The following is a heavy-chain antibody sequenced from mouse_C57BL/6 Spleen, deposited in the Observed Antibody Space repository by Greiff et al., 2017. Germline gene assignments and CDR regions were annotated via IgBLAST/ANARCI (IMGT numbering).Heavy chain of an antibody. D-gene: IGHD1-1*01. V-gene: IGHV1-80*01. CDR3: ARDYGSSLFAY. CDR1: GYAFSSYW. CDR2: IYPGDGDT. Sequence: QVQLQQSGAELVKPGASVKISCKASGYAFSSYWMNWVKQRPGKGLEWIGQIYPGDGDTNYNGKFKGKATLTADKSSSTAYMQLSRLTSEDSEVYCCARDYGSSLFAYWGQGTPLTVSS. J-gene: IGHJ2*01.